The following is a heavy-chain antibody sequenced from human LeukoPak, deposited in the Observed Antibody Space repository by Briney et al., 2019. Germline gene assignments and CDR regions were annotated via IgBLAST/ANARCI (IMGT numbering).Heavy chain of an antibody. J-gene: IGHJ6*02. V-gene: IGHV4-31*03. Sequence: PSETLSLTCTVSGCSISSSSSYWGWIRHPPGKGLEWIGYIYYSGSTYYNPSLKSRVTISVDTSKNQFSLKLSSVTAADTAVYYCARGGADEVGATWSRGKLYGMDVWGQGTTVTVSS. CDR1: GCSISSSSSY. D-gene: IGHD1-26*01. CDR3: ARGGADEVGATWSRGKLYGMDV. CDR2: IYYSGST.